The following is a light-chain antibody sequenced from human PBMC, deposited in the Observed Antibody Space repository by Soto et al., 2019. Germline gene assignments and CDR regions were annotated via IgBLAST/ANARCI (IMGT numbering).Light chain of an antibody. Sequence: EIVMTQSPATLSVSPGGSATLSRRASQHVSSNFAWYRQKPGQAPTLLIYRASKRDTGIPARFSGSGSGTEFTHTISSLQSEGFAVYDCQQYNNWPYTFGQGTKLEIK. CDR3: QQYNNWPYT. J-gene: IGKJ2*01. V-gene: IGKV3-15*01. CDR1: QHVSSN. CDR2: RAS.